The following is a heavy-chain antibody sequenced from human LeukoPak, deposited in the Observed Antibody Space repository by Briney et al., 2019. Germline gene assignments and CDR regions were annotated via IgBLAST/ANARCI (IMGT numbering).Heavy chain of an antibody. J-gene: IGHJ3*02. CDR3: ARDSTSHLLDAFDI. V-gene: IGHV4-39*07. CDR1: GGSISSSSYY. CDR2: ICYSGST. D-gene: IGHD1-26*01. Sequence: KTSETLSLTCTVSGGSISSSSYYWGWIRQPPGKGLEWIGSICYSGSTYYNPSLKSRVTISVDTSKNQFSLKLSSVTAADAAVYYCARDSTSHLLDAFDIWGQGTMVTVSS.